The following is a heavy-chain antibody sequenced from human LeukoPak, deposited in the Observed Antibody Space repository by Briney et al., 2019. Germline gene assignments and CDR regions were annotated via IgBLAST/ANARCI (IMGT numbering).Heavy chain of an antibody. CDR1: GYTFTSYA. CDR2: INAGNGNT. D-gene: IGHD2-2*01. CDR3: ARPSSTSCHYCFDY. J-gene: IGHJ4*02. Sequence: ASVKVSCKASGYTFTSYAMHWVRQAPGQRLEWMAWINAGNGNTKYSQKFQGRVTMTRDTSTSTVYMELSSLRSEDTAVYYCARPSSTSCHYCFDYWGQGTLVTVSS. V-gene: IGHV1-3*01.